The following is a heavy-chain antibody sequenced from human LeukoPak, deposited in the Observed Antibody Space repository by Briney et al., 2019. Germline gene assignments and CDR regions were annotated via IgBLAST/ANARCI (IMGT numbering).Heavy chain of an antibody. J-gene: IGHJ5*02. CDR3: ARDRNTMVRGVNNWFDP. V-gene: IGHV1-2*02. CDR2: INPNSGGT. D-gene: IGHD3-10*01. Sequence: ASVKVSCKASGYTLTGYYMHWVRQAPGQGLEWMGWINPNSGGTNYAQKFQGRVTMTRDTSISTAYMELSRLRSDDTAVYYCARDRNTMVRGVNNWFDPWGQGTLVTVSS. CDR1: GYTLTGYY.